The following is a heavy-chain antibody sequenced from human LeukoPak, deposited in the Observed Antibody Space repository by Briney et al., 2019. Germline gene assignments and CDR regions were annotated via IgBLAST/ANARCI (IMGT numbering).Heavy chain of an antibody. CDR1: GFAFSNAW. J-gene: IGHJ4*02. CDR2: IKSKTDGGTT. Sequence: GGSLRLSCAASGFAFSNAWMSWVRQAPGKGPEWVGRIKSKTDGGTTDYAAPVKGRFTISRDDSKNTLYLQMNSLKTEDTAVYYCTTVTGMMVYYFDYWGQGTLVTVSS. CDR3: TTVTGMMVYYFDY. D-gene: IGHD1-20*01. V-gene: IGHV3-15*01.